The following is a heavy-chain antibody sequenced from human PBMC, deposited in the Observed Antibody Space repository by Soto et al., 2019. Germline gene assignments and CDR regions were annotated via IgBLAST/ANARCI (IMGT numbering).Heavy chain of an antibody. CDR2: ISYDGSNK. CDR3: ANDPPLPTLVAANYGMDV. V-gene: IGHV3-30*18. J-gene: IGHJ6*02. D-gene: IGHD2-15*01. Sequence: PERALRHSSAATGFTFSSYGMHWVRQAPGKVMEWVAVISYDGSNKYYADSAKGRFTSSRDNSQYTLYLQMNSLRAEDTAVYYCANDPPLPTLVAANYGMDVWGQGTTVTVSS. CDR1: GFTFSSYG.